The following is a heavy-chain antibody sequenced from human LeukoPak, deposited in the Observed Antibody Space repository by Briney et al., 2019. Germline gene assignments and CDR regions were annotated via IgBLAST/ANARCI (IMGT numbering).Heavy chain of an antibody. CDR2: IYYSGST. V-gene: IGHV4-31*03. CDR3: ARTYDYVWGSYRLDAFDI. Sequence: SETLSLTCTVSGGSISSGGYYWSWVHQHPGKGLEWIGYIYYSGSTYYNPSLKSRVTISVDTSKNQFSLKLSSVTAADTAVYYCARTYDYVWGSYRLDAFDIWGQGTMVAVSS. D-gene: IGHD3-16*02. J-gene: IGHJ3*02. CDR1: GGSISSGGYY.